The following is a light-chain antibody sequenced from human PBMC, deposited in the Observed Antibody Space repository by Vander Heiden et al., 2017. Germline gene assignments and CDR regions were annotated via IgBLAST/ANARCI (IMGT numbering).Light chain of an antibody. J-gene: IGLJ3*02. CDR2: EVS. CDR3: CSYAGSTTFEV. CDR1: RRDVGSYNL. Sequence: QSALTQPASVSGSPGRSITISCTGTRRDVGSYNLVSWYQQHPGKAPKLIIYEVSKRPSGVSNRFSGSKSGNTASLTISGLQAEDEAEYYCCSYAGSTTFEVFGGGTNLTVL. V-gene: IGLV2-23*02.